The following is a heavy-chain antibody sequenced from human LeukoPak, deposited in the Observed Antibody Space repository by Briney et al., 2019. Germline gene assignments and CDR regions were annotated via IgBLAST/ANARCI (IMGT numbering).Heavy chain of an antibody. CDR1: GGSISSYY. CDR2: IYYSGST. J-gene: IGHJ5*02. Sequence: SETLSLTCTVSGGSISSYYWSWIRQPPGKGLEWVGYIYYSGSTNYNPSLKSRVTISVDTSKNQFSLKLSSVTAADTAVYYCARRLGRARITMVRGVNNWFDPWGQGTLVTVSS. V-gene: IGHV4-59*12. D-gene: IGHD3-10*01. CDR3: ARRLGRARITMVRGVNNWFDP.